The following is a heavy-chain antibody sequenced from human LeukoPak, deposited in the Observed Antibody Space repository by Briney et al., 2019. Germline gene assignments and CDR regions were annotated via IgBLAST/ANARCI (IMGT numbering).Heavy chain of an antibody. D-gene: IGHD3-22*01. Sequence: PSETLSLTCTVSGGSISSYYWSWIRQPPGKGLEWIGYIYYSGSTNYNPSLKSRVTISVDTSKNQFSLKRSSVTAADTAVYYCARDHYYDSSGYYGWFDPWGQGTLVTVSS. J-gene: IGHJ5*02. CDR1: GGSISSYY. V-gene: IGHV4-59*01. CDR3: ARDHYYDSSGYYGWFDP. CDR2: IYYSGST.